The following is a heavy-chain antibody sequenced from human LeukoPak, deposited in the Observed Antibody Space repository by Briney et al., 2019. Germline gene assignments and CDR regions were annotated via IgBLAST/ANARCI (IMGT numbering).Heavy chain of an antibody. CDR3: ARDYEGDYFDY. CDR2: IYYSGST. J-gene: IGHJ4*02. V-gene: IGHV4-59*01. D-gene: IGHD3-16*01. Sequence: SETLSLTCTVSGGSISSYYWSWIPQPPGKGLEWIGYIYYSGSTNYNPSLKSRVTISVDTSKNQFSLKLSSVTAADTAVCYCARDYEGDYFDYWGQGTLVTVSS. CDR1: GGSISSYY.